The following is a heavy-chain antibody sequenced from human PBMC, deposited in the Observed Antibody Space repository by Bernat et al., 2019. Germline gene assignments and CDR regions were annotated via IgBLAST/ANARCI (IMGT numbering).Heavy chain of an antibody. J-gene: IGHJ5*02. CDR2: IWYDGSNK. D-gene: IGHD5-18*01. CDR1: GFTFSSYG. V-gene: IGHV3-33*01. Sequence: QVQLVESGGGVVQPGRSLRLSCAASGFTFSSYGMHWVRQAPGKGLEWAAVIWYDGSNKYYADSVKGRFTISRDNSKNTLYLQMNSLRAEDTAVYYCARESSDVDTAMAPLLDSMGFDPWGQGTLVTVSS. CDR3: ARESSDVDTAMAPLLDSMGFDP.